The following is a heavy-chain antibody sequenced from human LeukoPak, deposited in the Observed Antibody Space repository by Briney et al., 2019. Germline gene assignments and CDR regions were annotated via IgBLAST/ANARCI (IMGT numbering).Heavy chain of an antibody. CDR1: GGTFSSYA. CDR3: AQYYYYYMDV. CDR2: IIPIFGTA. V-gene: IGHV1-69*06. Sequence: SVKVSCKASGGTFSSYAISWVRQAPGQGLEWMGGIIPIFGTANYSQKFQGRVTITADKSTSTAYMELSSLRSEDTAVYYCAQYYYYYMDVWGKGTTVTVSS. J-gene: IGHJ6*03.